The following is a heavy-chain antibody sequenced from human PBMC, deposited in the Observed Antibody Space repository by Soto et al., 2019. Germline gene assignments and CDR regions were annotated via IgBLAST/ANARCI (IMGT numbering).Heavy chain of an antibody. CDR1: GFTFSSYS. J-gene: IGHJ4*02. V-gene: IGHV3-21*01. D-gene: IGHD3-10*01. CDR2: ISSSSSYI. CDR3: ARGIRGVRGVTPLGY. Sequence: EVQLVESGGGLVKPGGSLRLSCAASGFTFSSYSMNWVRQAPGKGLEWVSSISSSSSYIYYADSVKGRFTISRDNAKNSLYLQMNSLRAEDTAVYYCARGIRGVRGVTPLGYWGQGTLVTVSS.